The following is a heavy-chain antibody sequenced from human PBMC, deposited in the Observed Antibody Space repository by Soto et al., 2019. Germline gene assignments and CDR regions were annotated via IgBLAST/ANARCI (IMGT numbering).Heavy chain of an antibody. J-gene: IGHJ5*02. Sequence: PSETLSLTCTVSGGSISSSSYYWGWIRQPPGKGLEWIGSIYYSGSTYYNPSLKSRVTISVDTSKNQFSLKLSSVTAADTAVYYCARQGLGYSGYETNWFDPWGQGTLVTVSS. V-gene: IGHV4-39*01. CDR2: IYYSGST. D-gene: IGHD5-12*01. CDR1: GGSISSSSYY. CDR3: ARQGLGYSGYETNWFDP.